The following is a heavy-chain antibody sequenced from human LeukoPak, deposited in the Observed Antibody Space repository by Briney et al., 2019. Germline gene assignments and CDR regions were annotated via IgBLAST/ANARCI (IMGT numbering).Heavy chain of an antibody. CDR3: ARGGSLGSWFDP. CDR1: GGTFSSYA. Sequence: VASVKVSCKASGGTFSSYAISWVRQAPGKGLEWMGVFDPEDGETIYAQKFQGRVTMTRNTSISTAYMELSSLRSEDTAVHYCARGGSLGSWFDPWGQGTLVTVSS. D-gene: IGHD1-26*01. CDR2: FDPEDGET. J-gene: IGHJ5*02. V-gene: IGHV1-8*02.